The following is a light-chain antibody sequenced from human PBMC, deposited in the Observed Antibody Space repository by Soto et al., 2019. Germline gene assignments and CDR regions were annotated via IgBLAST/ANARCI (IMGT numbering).Light chain of an antibody. Sequence: DIQMTQSPSIVSASVGDRVTITCQASQDISNYLNWYQQKPGRAPKALIKDSSNLEIGVPSRFRGSGSVTDFTLTISSLQPEDIGTYYCQQFEDLMSFGGGTKVEIK. CDR3: QQFEDLMS. CDR2: DSS. CDR1: QDISNY. V-gene: IGKV1-33*01. J-gene: IGKJ4*01.